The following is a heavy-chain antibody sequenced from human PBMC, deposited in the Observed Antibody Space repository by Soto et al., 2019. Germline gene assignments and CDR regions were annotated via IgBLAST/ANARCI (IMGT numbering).Heavy chain of an antibody. Sequence: PGGSLRLSCAASGFTFSDYYMSCIRQAPGKGLEWVSYISGTSSYTNYADSVKGRFTISRDNAKNSLYLQMNSLRAEDTAVYYCAREDYGDSLYYFDYWGQGTLVTVSS. CDR2: ISGTSSYT. CDR3: AREDYGDSLYYFDY. V-gene: IGHV3-11*06. D-gene: IGHD4-17*01. J-gene: IGHJ4*02. CDR1: GFTFSDYY.